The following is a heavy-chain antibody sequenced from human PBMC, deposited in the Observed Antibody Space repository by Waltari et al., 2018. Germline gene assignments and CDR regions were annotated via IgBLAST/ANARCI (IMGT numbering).Heavy chain of an antibody. Sequence: EVRLVESGGGLVKPGGSLRLSCAASGCTFSSYAMNWVRQAPGKGLEWVAGLSASGSRTFYAASVQGRFTISRANSNNTLYAQMTSLTPEDTATYYCAMSLTVLVRADHWGHGTLVAVSS. D-gene: IGHD1-26*01. CDR3: AMSLTVLVRADH. V-gene: IGHV3-23*04. CDR2: LSASGSRT. CDR1: GCTFSSYA. J-gene: IGHJ4*03.